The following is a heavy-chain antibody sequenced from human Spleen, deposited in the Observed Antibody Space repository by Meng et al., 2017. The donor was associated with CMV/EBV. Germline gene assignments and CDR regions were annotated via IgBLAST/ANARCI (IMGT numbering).Heavy chain of an antibody. V-gene: IGHV3-20*04. J-gene: IGHJ6*02. CDR3: VRGYTYGDYYFYGMDV. CDR1: GFTFSDHY. CDR2: INGKGGSI. Sequence: GESLKISCAASGFTFSDHYMTWIRQAPGKGLEWVSGINGKGGSIGYADSVKGRFSISRDNAKNSLYLQMNSLRAEDTALYFCVRGYTYGDYYFYGMDVWGQGTTVTVSS. D-gene: IGHD5-18*01.